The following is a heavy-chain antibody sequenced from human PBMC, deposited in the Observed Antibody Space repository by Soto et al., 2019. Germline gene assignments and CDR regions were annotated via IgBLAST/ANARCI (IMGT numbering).Heavy chain of an antibody. CDR3: AKEGLFWSGSFDP. J-gene: IGHJ4*02. CDR2: FRTSGDGGTT. Sequence: GGSLRLSCAASGFTFSSYSMSWVRQAPGKGLEWVSGFRTSGDGGTTYYADSVKGRFTISRDNSKNMLFLVMNSLKSEDTAVYYCAKEGLFWSGSFDPWGQGTPVTVSS. CDR1: GFTFSSYS. D-gene: IGHD3-3*01. V-gene: IGHV3-23*01.